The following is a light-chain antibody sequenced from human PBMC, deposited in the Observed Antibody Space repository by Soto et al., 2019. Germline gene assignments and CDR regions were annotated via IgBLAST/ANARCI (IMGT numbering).Light chain of an antibody. CDR1: QSVSSSY. Sequence: EIVMTQSPGTLSLSPGERATLSCRASQSVSSSYLAWYQQNPGQAPRVLIYDASNRATGIPARFSGSGSGTDFTLTINSLEPEDSAVYYCQQRSNWPSITFGQGTRLEIK. J-gene: IGKJ5*01. CDR2: DAS. V-gene: IGKV3D-20*02. CDR3: QQRSNWPSIT.